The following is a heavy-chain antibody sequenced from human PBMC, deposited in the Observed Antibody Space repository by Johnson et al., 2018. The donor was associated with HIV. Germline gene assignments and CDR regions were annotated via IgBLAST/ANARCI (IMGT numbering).Heavy chain of an antibody. CDR2: IYSGGST. V-gene: IGHV3-66*03. CDR1: GFTVSSNH. CDR3: TRGGWKVVTSIFAFDI. Sequence: VQLVESGGGLIQPGGSLRLSCAASGFTVSSNHMRWVRQAPGKGLEWVSIIYSGGSTYYADSVKGRFTISRDNSKNTLYLQMNSLRAEDTAVYYCTRGGWKVVTSIFAFDIWGQGTMVAVSS. D-gene: IGHD2-21*02. J-gene: IGHJ3*02.